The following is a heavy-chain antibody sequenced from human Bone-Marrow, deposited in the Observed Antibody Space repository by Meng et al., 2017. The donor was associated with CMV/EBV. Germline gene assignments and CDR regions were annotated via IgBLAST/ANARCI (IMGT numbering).Heavy chain of an antibody. J-gene: IGHJ6*02. V-gene: IGHV1-58*01. CDR3: ARGLYYYGSGSWSYGMDV. Sequence: SVKVSCKASGFTFTSSAVQWVRQARGQRLEWIGWIVVGSGNTNCAQKFQERVTITRDMSTSTAYMELSSLRSEDTAVYYCARGLYYYGSGSWSYGMDVWGQGTTVTVSS. CDR2: IVVGSGNT. D-gene: IGHD3-10*01. CDR1: GFTFTSSA.